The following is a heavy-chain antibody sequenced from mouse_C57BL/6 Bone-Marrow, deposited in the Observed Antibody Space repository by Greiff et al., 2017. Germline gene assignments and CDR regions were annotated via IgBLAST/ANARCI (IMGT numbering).Heavy chain of an antibody. Sequence: QVQLQQSGAELVKPGASVKMSCKASGYTFTTYPIELMKQNHGKSLEWIGNFHPYNDDTKYNEKFKGKATLTVEKSSSTVYLELSRLTSDDSAVYYCARPYYGSSYDYWYVDVWGTGTTVTVSS. CDR3: ARPYYGSSYDYWYVDV. V-gene: IGHV1-47*01. CDR1: GYTFTTYP. CDR2: FHPYNDDT. D-gene: IGHD1-1*01. J-gene: IGHJ1*03.